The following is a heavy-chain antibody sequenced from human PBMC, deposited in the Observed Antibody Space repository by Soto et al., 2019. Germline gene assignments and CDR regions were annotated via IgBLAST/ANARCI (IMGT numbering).Heavy chain of an antibody. CDR1: GFSLSTSGVG. J-gene: IGHJ3*02. V-gene: IGHV2-5*02. CDR3: AHRLGYSSGYRAFDI. D-gene: IGHD5-18*01. CDR2: IYWDHDK. Sequence: QITLKASGPPLVKPTQTLTLTCTFSGFSLSTSGVGVGWIRQPPGKALEWLALIYWDHDKRYSPSLKSRLTITKDTSKNQVVLTMTNMDPVDTATYYCAHRLGYSSGYRAFDIWGQGTMVTVSS.